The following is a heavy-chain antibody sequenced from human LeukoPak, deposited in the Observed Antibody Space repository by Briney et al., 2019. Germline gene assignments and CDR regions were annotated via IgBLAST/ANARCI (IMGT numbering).Heavy chain of an antibody. J-gene: IGHJ4*02. CDR2: IYYSGST. V-gene: IGHV4-59*01. Sequence: PPETLSLTCTVSGGSISSYYWSWIRQPPGKGLEWIGYIYYSGSTNYNPSLKSRVTISVDTSKNQFSLKLSSVTAADTAVYYCARERSNGPTVIDYWGQGTLVTVSS. CDR3: ARERSNGPTVIDY. CDR1: GGSISSYY. D-gene: IGHD4-17*01.